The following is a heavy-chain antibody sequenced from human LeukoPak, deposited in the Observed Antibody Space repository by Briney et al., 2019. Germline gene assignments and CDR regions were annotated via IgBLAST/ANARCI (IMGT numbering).Heavy chain of an antibody. J-gene: IGHJ4*02. D-gene: IGHD3-22*01. CDR2: ISYDGSNK. CDR3: AKSPSGYYYEPHYFDY. CDR1: GFTFSSYG. V-gene: IGHV3-30*18. Sequence: GRSLRLSCAASGFTFSSYGMHWVRQAPGKGLEWVAVISYDGSNKYYADSVKGRFTISRDNSKNTLYLQMNSLRAEDTAVYYCAKSPSGYYYEPHYFDYWGQGTLVTVSS.